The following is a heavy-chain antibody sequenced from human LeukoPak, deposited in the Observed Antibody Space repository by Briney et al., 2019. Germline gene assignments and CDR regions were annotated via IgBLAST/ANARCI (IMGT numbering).Heavy chain of an antibody. CDR1: GYTFTSYG. Sequence: ASVKVSCKASGYTFTSYGINWVRQAPGQGPEWVGWISGHNANTNYGRKFQGRVTMTTDTSTSTAYMELRSLTFDDTAIYSCARTSYSSTWHSDYWGQGTLVAVSS. CDR3: ARTSYSSTWHSDY. J-gene: IGHJ4*02. D-gene: IGHD6-13*01. V-gene: IGHV1-18*01. CDR2: ISGHNANT.